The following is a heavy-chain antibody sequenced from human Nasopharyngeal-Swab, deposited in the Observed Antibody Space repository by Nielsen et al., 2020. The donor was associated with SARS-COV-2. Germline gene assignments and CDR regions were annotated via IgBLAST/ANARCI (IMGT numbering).Heavy chain of an antibody. Sequence: SVKVSCKASGGTFSSYSISWVRQAPGQGLEWMGRIIPILGIANYAQRFQGRVTITADKSTSTAYMELSSLRSEDTAVYYCARIAVAGLGYYYYGMDVWGQGTTVTVSS. CDR3: ARIAVAGLGYYYYGMDV. CDR1: GGTFSSYS. D-gene: IGHD6-19*01. J-gene: IGHJ6*02. CDR2: IIPILGIA. V-gene: IGHV1-69*02.